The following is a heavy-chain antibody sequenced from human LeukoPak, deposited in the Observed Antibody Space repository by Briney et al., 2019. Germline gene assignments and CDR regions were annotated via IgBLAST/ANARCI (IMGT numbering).Heavy chain of an antibody. CDR2: ISSSSSYI. J-gene: IGHJ4*02. CDR1: GFTLSSYR. D-gene: IGHD4-17*01. Sequence: GGSLRPSCPASGFTLSSYRLSWVRRAQGKGRDWVSSISSSSSYIYYADSVKGRFTISRDNAKNSLYLQMNSLRAEDTAVYYCARDLRLSLRGDYWGQGTLVTVSS. V-gene: IGHV3-21*01. CDR3: ARDLRLSLRGDY.